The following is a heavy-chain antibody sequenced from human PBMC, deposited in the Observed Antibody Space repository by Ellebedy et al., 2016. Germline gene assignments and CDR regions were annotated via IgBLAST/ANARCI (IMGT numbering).Heavy chain of an antibody. CDR2: INPSGGRT. V-gene: IGHV1-46*01. CDR3: ARDSRVTFGGLIVYFDF. CDR1: GYTFSSYY. J-gene: IGHJ4*02. D-gene: IGHD3-16*02. Sequence: ASVKVSCKASGYTFSSYYMHWVRQAPGQGLEWMGVINPSGGRTSYAQKLQGRVTMTRDTSTSTVYMELSSLRSDDTAVYYCARDSRVTFGGLIVYFDFWGQGTLVTVSS.